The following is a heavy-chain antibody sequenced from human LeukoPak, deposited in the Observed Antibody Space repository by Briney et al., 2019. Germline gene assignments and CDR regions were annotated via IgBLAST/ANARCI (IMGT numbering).Heavy chain of an antibody. J-gene: IGHJ4*02. CDR3: ARAAGLRRFYFDY. D-gene: IGHD4-17*01. CDR2: IYYSGST. V-gene: IGHV4-30-4*01. CDR1: GGSISSGDYY. Sequence: SETLSLTCTVSGGSISSGDYYWCWIRQPPGKGLEWIGYIYYSGSTYYNPSLKSRVTISVDTSKNQFSLKLSSVTAADTAVYYCARAAGLRRFYFDYWGQGTLVTVSS.